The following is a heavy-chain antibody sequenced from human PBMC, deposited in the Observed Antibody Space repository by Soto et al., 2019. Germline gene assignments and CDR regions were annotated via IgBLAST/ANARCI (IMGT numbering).Heavy chain of an antibody. CDR1: GITVSTNY. J-gene: IGHJ4*02. V-gene: IGHV3-66*01. D-gene: IGHD5-12*01. CDR2: IYSGDTT. Sequence: EVQLVESGGGLVQPGGSLRLSCAASGITVSTNYMSWFRQAPGKGLEWVSVIYSGDTTYFTDSVKGRFTLSRDNSKNTLYLQMHSLRTDDTAVYYCARGKWIDSYGAGTFFDYWGQGTLVTVSS. CDR3: ARGKWIDSYGAGTFFDY.